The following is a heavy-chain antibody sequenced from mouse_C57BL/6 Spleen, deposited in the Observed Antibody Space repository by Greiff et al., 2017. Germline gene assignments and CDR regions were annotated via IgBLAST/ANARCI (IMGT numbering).Heavy chain of an antibody. CDR2: IHPNSGST. Sequence: QVQLQQSGAELVKPGASVKLSCKASGYTFTSYWMHWVKQRPGQGLEWIGMIHPNSGSTNYNEKFKSKATLTVDKSASTAYMQLSSLTSEDSAVYYCARPASYAMDYWGQGTSVTVSS. J-gene: IGHJ4*01. D-gene: IGHD1-2*01. V-gene: IGHV1-64*01. CDR1: GYTFTSYW. CDR3: ARPASYAMDY.